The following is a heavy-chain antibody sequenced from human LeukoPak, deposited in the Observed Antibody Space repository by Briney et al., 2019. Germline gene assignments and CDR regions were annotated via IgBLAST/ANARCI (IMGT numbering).Heavy chain of an antibody. CDR3: ARDYYSSSWYGGMDV. J-gene: IGHJ6*02. V-gene: IGHV3-30-3*01. CDR1: GFTFSSHS. CDR2: ISYDGSNK. D-gene: IGHD6-13*01. Sequence: PGRSLRLSCAASGFTFSSHSMHWVRQAPGKGLEWVAVISYDGSNKYYADSVKGRFTISRDNSKNTLYLQMNSLRAEDTAVYYCARDYYSSSWYGGMDVWGQGTTVTVSS.